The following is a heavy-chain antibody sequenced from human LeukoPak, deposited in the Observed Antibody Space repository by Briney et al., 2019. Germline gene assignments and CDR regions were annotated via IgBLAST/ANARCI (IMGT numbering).Heavy chain of an antibody. CDR1: GGSISSGDYY. Sequence: SQTLSLTCTVSGGSISSGDYYWSWIRQPPGKGLEWIGYIYYSGSTYYNPSLKGRVTISVDTSKNQFSLKLSSVTAADTAVYYCARDDYNNYYYGMDVWGQGTTVTVSS. V-gene: IGHV4-30-4*01. CDR3: ARDDYNNYYYGMDV. CDR2: IYYSGST. D-gene: IGHD4-11*01. J-gene: IGHJ6*02.